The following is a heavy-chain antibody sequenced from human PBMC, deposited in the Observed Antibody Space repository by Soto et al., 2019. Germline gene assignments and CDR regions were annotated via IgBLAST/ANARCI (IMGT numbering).Heavy chain of an antibody. D-gene: IGHD3-10*01. CDR2: IWYDGSNK. CDR1: GFTFSSYG. V-gene: IGHV3-33*01. J-gene: IGHJ3*02. CDR3: AGVTVWFGEGDAFDI. Sequence: GGSLRLSCAASGFTFSSYGMHWVRQAPGKGLEWVAVIWYDGSNKYYADSVKGRFTISRDNSKNTLYLQMNSLRAEDPVDCYCAGVTVWFGEGDAFDIWGQGTMVTVSS.